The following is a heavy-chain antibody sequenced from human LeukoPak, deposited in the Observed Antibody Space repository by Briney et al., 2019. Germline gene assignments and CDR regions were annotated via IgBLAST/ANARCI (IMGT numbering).Heavy chain of an antibody. CDR3: ARGIPVEMATIGRWAFDI. Sequence: GRSLRLSCAASGFTFSSYGMHWVRQAPGKGLEWVAVIWYDGSNKYYADSVKGRFTISRDNSKNTLYLQMNSLRAEDTAVYYCARGIPVEMATIGRWAFDIWGQGTMVTVSS. CDR2: IWYDGSNK. V-gene: IGHV3-33*08. CDR1: GFTFSSYG. D-gene: IGHD5-24*01. J-gene: IGHJ3*02.